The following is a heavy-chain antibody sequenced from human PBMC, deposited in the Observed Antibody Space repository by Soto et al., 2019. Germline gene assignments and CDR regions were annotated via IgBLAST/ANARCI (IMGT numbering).Heavy chain of an antibody. J-gene: IGHJ4*02. V-gene: IGHV1-18*04. D-gene: IGHD3-3*01. Sequence: ASVKVSCKASGYTFTNYGISCVRQAPGQGLEWMGWISAYNGNTNYAQNLQGRVTMTTDTSTSTADMELRSLRSDDTAVYYCARVDVLRFLEWLIWGQGTLVTVSS. CDR1: GYTFTNYG. CDR3: ARVDVLRFLEWLI. CDR2: ISAYNGNT.